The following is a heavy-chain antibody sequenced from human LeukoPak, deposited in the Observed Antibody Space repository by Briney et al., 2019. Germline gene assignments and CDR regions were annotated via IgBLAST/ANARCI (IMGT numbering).Heavy chain of an antibody. J-gene: IGHJ6*04. CDR1: GGSISSGGYY. CDR2: IYYSGST. CDR3: ARAGGDRSHYYYGMDV. Sequence: PSQTPSLTCTVSGGSISSGGYYWSWIRQHPGKGLEWIGYIYYSGSTYYNPSLKSRVTISVDTSKNQFSLKLSSVTAADTAVYYCARAGGDRSHYYYGMDVWGKGTTVTVSS. D-gene: IGHD4-17*01. V-gene: IGHV4-31*03.